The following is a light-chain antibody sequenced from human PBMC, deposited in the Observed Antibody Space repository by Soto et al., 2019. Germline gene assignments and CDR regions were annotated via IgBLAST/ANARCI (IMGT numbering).Light chain of an antibody. V-gene: IGLV2-8*01. CDR1: SSDVGGYNS. J-gene: IGLJ1*01. Sequence: QSALTQPPSASGSPGQSVTISCTGTSSDVGGYNSVSWYQHHPGKAPKLMIYEVSKRPSGVPDRFSGSKSANTASLTVSGLLAEDEADYYCSSYAGSNNYVFVTGTKVTVL. CDR2: EVS. CDR3: SSYAGSNNYV.